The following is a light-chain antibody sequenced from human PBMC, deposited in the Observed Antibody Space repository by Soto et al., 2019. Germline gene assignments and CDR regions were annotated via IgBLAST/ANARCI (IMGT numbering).Light chain of an antibody. Sequence: QSALTQPASLSGSPGQSITISCTGTSSDIGAYDYVSWFQQHPGKAPKLMISEVNNRPSGVSNRFSGSKSGNTAYLTISGLQPEEEAEPSRFSFTTTSTHVFGTGTKVTV. J-gene: IGLJ1*01. CDR2: EVN. V-gene: IGLV2-14*01. CDR3: FSFTTTSTHV. CDR1: SSDIGAYDY.